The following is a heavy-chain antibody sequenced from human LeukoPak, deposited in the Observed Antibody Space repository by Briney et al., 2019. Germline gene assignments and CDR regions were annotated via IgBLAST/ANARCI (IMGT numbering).Heavy chain of an antibody. D-gene: IGHD3-22*01. J-gene: IGHJ4*02. CDR2: T. V-gene: IGHV4-39*01. CDR3: ARHGSGGALGYYYDGDYYFDY. Sequence: TYYNPSLKSRVPISVDTSKNQFSLKLSSVTAADTAVYYCARHGSGGALGYYYDGDYYFDYWGQGTLVTVSS.